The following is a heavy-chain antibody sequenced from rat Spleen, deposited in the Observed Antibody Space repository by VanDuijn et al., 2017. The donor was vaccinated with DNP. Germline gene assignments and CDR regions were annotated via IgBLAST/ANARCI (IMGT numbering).Heavy chain of an antibody. J-gene: IGHJ2*01. CDR2: IKAKSNNYAT. D-gene: IGHD1-4*01. V-gene: IGHV6-6*01. CDR1: GFTFSTAW. CDR3: AWNGYNSGY. Sequence: EVQVLESGGGLVQPGNSLKLSCATSGFTFSTAWMYWYRQFPEKRLEWVARIKAKSNNYATDYTESVKGRITISRDDSKSSIYLQMDNLKEEDTAVYYCAWNGYNSGYWGQGVMVTVSS.